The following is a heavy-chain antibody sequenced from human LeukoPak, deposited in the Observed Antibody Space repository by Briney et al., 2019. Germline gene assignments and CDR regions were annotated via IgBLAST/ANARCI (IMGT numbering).Heavy chain of an antibody. J-gene: IGHJ4*02. CDR1: GFTFSSYA. CDR2: VWYDGSKT. V-gene: IGHV3-33*01. D-gene: IGHD3-22*01. Sequence: GGSLRLSCAASGFTFSSYAMHWVRQAPGKGLEWVAVVWYDGSKTYSADSVKGRITISRDDSKNTLYLQMNSLRAEDTAVYYCARGVDCYDSSGTIDYWGQGTLVTVSS. CDR3: ARGVDCYDSSGTIDY.